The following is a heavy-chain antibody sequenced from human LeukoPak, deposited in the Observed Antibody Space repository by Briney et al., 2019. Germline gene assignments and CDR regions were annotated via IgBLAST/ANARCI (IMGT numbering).Heavy chain of an antibody. V-gene: IGHV3-23*01. J-gene: IGHJ4*02. Sequence: QTGGSLRLSCAASGFSFSTYTMAWARQAPGQGLEWVSAISARGDDSWYADSVKGRFTISRDNSKNTLYLQMNNLRAEDTAIYYCANRNYYLDYWGQGTLVTVSS. D-gene: IGHD3-10*01. CDR1: GFSFSTYT. CDR3: ANRNYYLDY. CDR2: ISARGDDS.